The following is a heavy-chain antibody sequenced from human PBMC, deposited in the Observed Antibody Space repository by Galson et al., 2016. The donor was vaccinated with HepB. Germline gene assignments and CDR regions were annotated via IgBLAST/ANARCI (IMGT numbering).Heavy chain of an antibody. Sequence: SLRLSCAASGLTVRYAMSWVRQAPGKGLQWVSSIGGSGETTSYADPVKGRVAISRDNAKNILFLEMNNLRAEDSALYYCATLWGVFGVDQFFQRWGRGTLVTVSS. V-gene: IGHV3-23*01. CDR3: ATLWGVFGVDQFFQR. J-gene: IGHJ1*01. CDR1: GLTVRYA. D-gene: IGHD3-3*01. CDR2: IGGSGETT.